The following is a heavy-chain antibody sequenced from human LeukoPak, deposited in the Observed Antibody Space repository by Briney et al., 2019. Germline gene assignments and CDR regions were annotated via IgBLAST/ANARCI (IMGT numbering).Heavy chain of an antibody. Sequence: PGGSPRLPCAASGFTVSSNYMSWARQAPGRGLEWVSVIYSGGSTYYADSVKGRFTISRDNSKNTLYLQMNSLRAEDTAVYYCARADYGDYGGGFDYWGQGTLVTVSS. CDR2: IYSGGST. V-gene: IGHV3-53*05. CDR1: GFTVSSNY. CDR3: ARADYGDYGGGFDY. D-gene: IGHD4-17*01. J-gene: IGHJ4*02.